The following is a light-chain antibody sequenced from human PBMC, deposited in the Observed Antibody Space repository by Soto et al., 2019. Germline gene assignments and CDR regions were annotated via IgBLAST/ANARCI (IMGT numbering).Light chain of an antibody. Sequence: EVVMTQSPANMSVSPGERVTLSCRSSQSVADNLAWFQQKPGQGPRLLIYGASTRATGIPARFSGSGSETDFTLTVSSLRSEDSAVYYCQQYNYWPITFGQGTRLEIK. V-gene: IGKV3-15*01. CDR3: QQYNYWPIT. CDR1: QSVADN. CDR2: GAS. J-gene: IGKJ5*01.